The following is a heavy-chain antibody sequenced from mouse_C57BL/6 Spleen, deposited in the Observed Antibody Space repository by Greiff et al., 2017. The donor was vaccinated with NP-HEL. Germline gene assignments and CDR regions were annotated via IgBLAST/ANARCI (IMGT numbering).Heavy chain of an antibody. CDR2: IWSGGST. V-gene: IGHV2-2*01. CDR3: ARKGDYDWFAY. Sequence: QVQLQQSGPGLVQPSQSLSITCTVSGFSFTSYGVHWVRQSPGKGLEWLGVIWSGGSTDYNAAFISRLSISKDNSKSQVFFKMNRLQADDTAIYYCARKGDYDWFAYWGQGTLVTVSA. J-gene: IGHJ3*01. D-gene: IGHD2-4*01. CDR1: GFSFTSYG.